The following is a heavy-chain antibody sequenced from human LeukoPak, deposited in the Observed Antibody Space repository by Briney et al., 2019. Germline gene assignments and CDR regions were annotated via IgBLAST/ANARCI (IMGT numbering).Heavy chain of an antibody. J-gene: IGHJ4*02. CDR1: GITFSRFW. V-gene: IGHV3-7*01. Sequence: GGSLRLSCAVSGITFSRFWMSWVRQAPGKGLEWVANIKGDGNEKNYVDSVRGRFTISRDNAKNSVFLQMNSLRAEDTAVYYCRIGHYGSNWGQGTLVTVSS. CDR3: RIGHYGSN. CDR2: IKGDGNEK. D-gene: IGHD2/OR15-2a*01.